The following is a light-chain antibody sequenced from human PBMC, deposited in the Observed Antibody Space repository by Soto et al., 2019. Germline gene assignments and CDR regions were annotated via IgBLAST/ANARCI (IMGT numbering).Light chain of an antibody. Sequence: EIVLTQSPSTLSLSPGERATLYCRASQTISNYLAWYQQKPGQAPRLLIYDASNRATGIPARFSGSGSGTDFTLTFSSLEPEDFAFYYCQQRANWPPYTFGQGTKLEIK. CDR2: DAS. CDR1: QTISNY. CDR3: QQRANWPPYT. J-gene: IGKJ2*01. V-gene: IGKV3-11*01.